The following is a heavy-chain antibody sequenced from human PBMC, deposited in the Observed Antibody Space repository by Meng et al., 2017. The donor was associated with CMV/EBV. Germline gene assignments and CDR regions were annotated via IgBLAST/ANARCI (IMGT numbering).Heavy chain of an antibody. CDR1: FSNFG. V-gene: IGHV1-18*01. D-gene: IGHD1-7*01. CDR2: ISAQKGNT. J-gene: IGHJ4*02. Sequence: FSNFGISWVRQAPGQGLEWMGWISAQKGNTKYAQKVQGRVTMTTATSTSTAYMEVRSLRSDDTAVYYCARDKGGFINWYFHNILAIDYWGQGTLVTVSS. CDR3: ARDKGGFINWYFHNILAIDY.